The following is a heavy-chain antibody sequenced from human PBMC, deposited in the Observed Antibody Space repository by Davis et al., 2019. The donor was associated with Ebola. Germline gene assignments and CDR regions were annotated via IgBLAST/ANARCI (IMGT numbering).Heavy chain of an antibody. Sequence: SETLSLTCTVSGGSISSSSYYWSWIRQPPGKGLEWIGNIHYLGNTNYNPSLKSRVTMSVDTSKNQFSLKLNSVTAADTAVYYCARGNYGDYIVLYYYNMDVWGQGTTVTVSS. D-gene: IGHD4-17*01. CDR3: ARGNYGDYIVLYYYNMDV. V-gene: IGHV4-61*01. CDR1: GGSISSSSYY. J-gene: IGHJ6*02. CDR2: IHYLGNT.